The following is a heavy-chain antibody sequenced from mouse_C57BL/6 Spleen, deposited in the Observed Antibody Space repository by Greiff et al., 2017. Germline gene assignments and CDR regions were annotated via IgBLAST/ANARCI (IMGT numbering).Heavy chain of an antibody. CDR2: IYPGDGDT. D-gene: IGHD1-1*01. CDR1: GYAFSSYW. CDR3: GGKGTTVVGGAMDY. V-gene: IGHV1-80*01. Sequence: VQLQQSGAELVKPGASVKISCKASGYAFSSYWMNWVKQRPGKGLEWIGQIYPGDGDTNYNGKFKGKATLTEDKSSSTAYMQLSSLPSEDSAVYYCGGKGTTVVGGAMDYWGQGTSVTVSS. J-gene: IGHJ4*01.